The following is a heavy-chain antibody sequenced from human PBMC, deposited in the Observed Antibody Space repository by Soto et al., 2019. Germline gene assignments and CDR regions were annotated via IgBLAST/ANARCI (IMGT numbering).Heavy chain of an antibody. CDR3: AKDRYDYGDYEVDY. Sequence: GGSLRLSCAASGFTFSSYGMHWVRQAPGKGLEWVAVISYDGSNKYYADSVKGRFTISRDNSKNTLYLQMNSLRAEDTAVYYCAKDRYDYGDYEVDYWGQGTLVTVSS. CDR2: ISYDGSNK. V-gene: IGHV3-30*18. J-gene: IGHJ4*02. CDR1: GFTFSSYG. D-gene: IGHD4-17*01.